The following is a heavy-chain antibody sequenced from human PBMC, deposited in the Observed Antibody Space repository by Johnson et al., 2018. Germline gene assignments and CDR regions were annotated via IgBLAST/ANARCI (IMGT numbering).Heavy chain of an antibody. D-gene: IGHD2-2*01. J-gene: IGHJ6*02. Sequence: QVQLVQSGAEVKKPGSSVKVSCKASGGTFSSYAISWVRQAPGQGLEWMGGIIPIFGTANYAQKFQGRVTLTADESTSTAYMGLSSLGSEYTAVYYCASLYCSRTSCYPTYGMDVWGQGTTVTVSS. CDR2: IIPIFGTA. V-gene: IGHV1-69*12. CDR1: GGTFSSYA. CDR3: ASLYCSRTSCYPTYGMDV.